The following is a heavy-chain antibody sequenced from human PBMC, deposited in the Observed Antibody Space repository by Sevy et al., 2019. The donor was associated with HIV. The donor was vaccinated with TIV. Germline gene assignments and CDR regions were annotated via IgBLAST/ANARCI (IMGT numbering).Heavy chain of an antibody. CDR1: GYTLTKLA. D-gene: IGHD3-22*01. CDR2: FDPEDGET. V-gene: IGHV1-24*01. CDR3: AITKDYYDNSGSPFDY. Sequence: ASVKVSCKVSGYTLTKLAMHWVRQAPGKGLEWMGTFDPEDGETIYAQKLQGRVTMTVDTSIDTAYMELSSLRSEDTGVFYCAITKDYYDNSGSPFDYWGQGTLVTVSS. J-gene: IGHJ4*02.